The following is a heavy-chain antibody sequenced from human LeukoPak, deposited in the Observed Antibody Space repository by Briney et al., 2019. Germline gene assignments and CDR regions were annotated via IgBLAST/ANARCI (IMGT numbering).Heavy chain of an antibody. V-gene: IGHV3-7*01. D-gene: IGHD5-18*01. Sequence: GGSLRLSCAASGFTVSSNYMSWVRQAPGKGLEWVANIKQDGSEKYYVDSVKGRFTISRDNAKNSLCLQMNSLRAEDTAVYYCASDQDSYGYYWGQGTLVTVSS. J-gene: IGHJ4*02. CDR3: ASDQDSYGYY. CDR2: IKQDGSEK. CDR1: GFTVSSNY.